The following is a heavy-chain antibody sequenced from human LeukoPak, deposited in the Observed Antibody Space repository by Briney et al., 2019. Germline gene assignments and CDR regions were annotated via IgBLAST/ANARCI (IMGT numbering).Heavy chain of an antibody. CDR2: MNPNSGNT. Sequence: GASVKVSCKASGYTFTSFDINWVRQATGQGLEWMGWMNPNSGNTGYAQKFQGRVTMTRNTSISTAYMELSSLRSEDTAVYYCARGLGRTVMVTRGGVRFDYWGQGTLVTVSS. J-gene: IGHJ4*02. CDR3: ARGLGRTVMVTRGGVRFDY. V-gene: IGHV1-8*01. D-gene: IGHD5-18*01. CDR1: GYTFTSFD.